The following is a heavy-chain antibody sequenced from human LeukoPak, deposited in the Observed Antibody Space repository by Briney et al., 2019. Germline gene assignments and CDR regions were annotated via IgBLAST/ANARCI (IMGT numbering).Heavy chain of an antibody. J-gene: IGHJ6*04. CDR3: ARDSGREVLLWFGELTHYYYGMDV. CDR1: GFTFSSYS. CDR2: ISSSSSYI. Sequence: PGGSLRLSCAASGFTFSSYSMNWVRQAPGKGLEWVSSISSSSSYIYCADSVKGRFTISRDNAKNSLYLQMNSLRAEDTAVYYCARDSGREVLLWFGELTHYYYGMDVWGKGTTVTVSS. V-gene: IGHV3-21*01. D-gene: IGHD3-10*01.